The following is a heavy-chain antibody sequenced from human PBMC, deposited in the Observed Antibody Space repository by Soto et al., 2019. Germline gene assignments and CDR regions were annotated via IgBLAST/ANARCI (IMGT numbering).Heavy chain of an antibody. CDR2: IYDSGSP. J-gene: IGHJ4*02. CDR3: ARGVGSSPPQY. D-gene: IGHD1-26*01. V-gene: IGHV4-59*01. CDR1: GGSISVYY. Sequence: PSETLSLPCTISGGSISVYYWSWIRQRPGQALEWIGYIYDSGSPYYNPSLRSRVIISADTSKNQLSLKLTSATAADTAVYYCARGVGSSPPQYWGRGTLVTVSS.